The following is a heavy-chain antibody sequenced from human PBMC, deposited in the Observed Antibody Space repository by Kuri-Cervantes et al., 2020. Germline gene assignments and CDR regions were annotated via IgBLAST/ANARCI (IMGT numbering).Heavy chain of an antibody. V-gene: IGHV1-18*01. CDR3: ARSRVTGDYFDY. J-gene: IGHJ4*02. D-gene: IGHD2-21*02. CDR1: GYTFTTYG. CDR2: ISAYNGNT. Sequence: ASVKVSCKASGYTFTTYGISWVRQAPGQGLEWMGWISAYNGNTKYAQKLQGRVTMTTDTSTSTAYMELRSLRSEDTAVYYCARSRVTGDYFDYWGQGTLVTVSS.